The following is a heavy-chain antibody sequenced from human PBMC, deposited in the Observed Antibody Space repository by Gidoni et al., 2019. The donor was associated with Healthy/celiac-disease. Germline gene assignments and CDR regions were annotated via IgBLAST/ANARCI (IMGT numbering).Heavy chain of an antibody. V-gene: IGHV4-39*01. CDR1: GGSISSSSYY. CDR2: IYYSGST. D-gene: IGHD2-2*01. CDR3: ARGYCSSTSCYPYSYGYSSNWYFDL. Sequence: QLQLQESGPGLVKPSETLSLTCTVSGGSISSSSYYCGWIRQPPGKGLEWIGSIYYSGSTYYYPSLKSRVTISVDTSKNQFSLKLSSVTAADTAVYYCARGYCSSTSCYPYSYGYSSNWYFDLWGRGTLVTVSS. J-gene: IGHJ2*01.